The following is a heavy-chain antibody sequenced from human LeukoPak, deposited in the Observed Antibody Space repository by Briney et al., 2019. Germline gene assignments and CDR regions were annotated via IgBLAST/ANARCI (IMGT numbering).Heavy chain of an antibody. J-gene: IGHJ4*02. CDR3: ARADILTGYYPQYYFDY. Sequence: SGTLSLTCTVSGGSISSYYWSWIRQPPGKGLEWIGYIYYSGSTNYNPSLKSRVTISVDTSKNQFSLKLSSVTAADTAVYYCARADILTGYYPQYYFDYWGQGTLVTVSS. CDR1: GGSISSYY. V-gene: IGHV4-59*01. D-gene: IGHD3-9*01. CDR2: IYYSGST.